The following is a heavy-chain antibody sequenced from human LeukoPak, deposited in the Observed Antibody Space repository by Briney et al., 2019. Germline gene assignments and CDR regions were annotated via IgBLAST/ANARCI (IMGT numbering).Heavy chain of an antibody. CDR1: GFTFSSYA. D-gene: IGHD3-22*01. J-gene: IGHJ4*02. CDR3: ARDIRGPTGFDSSGRDTLDY. Sequence: GGSLRLSCAASGFTFSSYAMHWVRQAPGKGLEWVAVILYDGTMKYYGDSVKGRFTISRDNSNNMLYLQMNSLRPEDTAVYFCARDIRGPTGFDSSGRDTLDYWGQGTLVTVSS. V-gene: IGHV3-30*04. CDR2: ILYDGTMK.